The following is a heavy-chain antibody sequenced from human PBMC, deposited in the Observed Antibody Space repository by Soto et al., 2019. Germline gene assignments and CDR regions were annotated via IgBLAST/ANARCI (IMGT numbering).Heavy chain of an antibody. CDR2: ISYDGSNK. V-gene: IGHV3-30-3*01. J-gene: IGHJ3*02. CDR1: GFTFSSYA. Sequence: GGSLRLSCAASGFTFSSYAMHWVRQAPGKGLEWVAVISYDGSNKYYADSVKGRFTISRDNSKNTLYLQMNSLRAEDTAVYYCASLRGYDSSGPSAFDSWGQGTMVTVSS. D-gene: IGHD3-22*01. CDR3: ASLRGYDSSGPSAFDS.